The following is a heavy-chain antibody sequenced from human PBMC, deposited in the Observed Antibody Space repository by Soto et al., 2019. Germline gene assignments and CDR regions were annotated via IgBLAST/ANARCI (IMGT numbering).Heavy chain of an antibody. CDR2: ISHDGSYK. J-gene: IGHJ3*02. V-gene: IGHV3-30*18. CDR1: GFSFTTYV. Sequence: QVQLVESGGGVVQPGRSLRLSCAASGFSFTTYVMHWVRQAPGKGLEWVAVISHDGSYKYYGDAVKGRFTISRDTSKNAVYLEMNSLRHEDKAVYYFAKGLLAIVGNTVPRDAFNIWGQGTMVTVSS. CDR3: AKGLLAIVGNTVPRDAFNI. D-gene: IGHD1-26*01.